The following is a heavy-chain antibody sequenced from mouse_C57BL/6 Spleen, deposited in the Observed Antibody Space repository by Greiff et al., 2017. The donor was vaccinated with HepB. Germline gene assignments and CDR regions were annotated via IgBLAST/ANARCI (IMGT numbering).Heavy chain of an antibody. V-gene: IGHV1-52*01. CDR1: GYTFTSYW. CDR3: ARAGSSFHWYFDV. J-gene: IGHJ1*03. CDR2: IDPSDSET. D-gene: IGHD1-1*01. Sequence: QVQLKQPGAELVRPGSSVKLSCKASGYTFTSYWMHWVKQRPIQGLEWIGNIDPSDSETHYNQKFKDKATLTVDKSSSTAYMQLSSLTSEDSAVYYCARAGSSFHWYFDVWGTGTTVTVSS.